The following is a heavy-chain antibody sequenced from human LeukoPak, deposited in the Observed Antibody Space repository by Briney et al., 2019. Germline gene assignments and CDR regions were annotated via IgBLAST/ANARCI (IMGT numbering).Heavy chain of an antibody. CDR3: ARAPHYGSGSYCDY. V-gene: IGHV1-69*13. J-gene: IGHJ4*02. CDR2: IIPIFGTA. Sequence: ASVKVSCKAYGGTLSSYAISWVRQAAGQGLEWMGGIIPIFGTANYAQKFQGRVTITADESTSTAYMELSSLRSEDTAVYYCARAPHYGSGSYCDYWGQGTLVTVSS. CDR1: GGTLSSYA. D-gene: IGHD3-10*01.